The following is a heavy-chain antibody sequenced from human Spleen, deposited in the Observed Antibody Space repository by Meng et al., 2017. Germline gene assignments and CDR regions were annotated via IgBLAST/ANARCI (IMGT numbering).Heavy chain of an antibody. CDR3: AREISHSSGWCIDY. CDR2: INPNSGGT. V-gene: IGHV1-2*02. CDR1: GYSFTTYW. J-gene: IGHJ4*02. Sequence: GESLKISCKASGYSFTTYWIDWVRQAPGQGLEWMGWINPNSGGTNYAQKFQGRVTLTSGTSISTAYMELSRLRSDDTAVYYCAREISHSSGWCIDYWGQGTVVTVSS. D-gene: IGHD6-19*01.